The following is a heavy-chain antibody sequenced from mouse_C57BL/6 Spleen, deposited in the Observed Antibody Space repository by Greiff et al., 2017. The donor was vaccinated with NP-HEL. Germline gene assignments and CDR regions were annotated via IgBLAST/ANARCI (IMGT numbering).Heavy chain of an antibody. V-gene: IGHV1-82*01. Sequence: QVQLQQSGPELVKPGASVKISCKASGYAFSSSWMNWVKQRPGKGLEWIGRIYPGDGDTNYNGKFKGKATLTADKSSSTAYMQLSSLTSEDSAVYFCARGGAVGAFDYWGQGTTLTVSS. D-gene: IGHD3-3*01. CDR3: ARGGAVGAFDY. J-gene: IGHJ2*01. CDR1: GYAFSSSW. CDR2: IYPGDGDT.